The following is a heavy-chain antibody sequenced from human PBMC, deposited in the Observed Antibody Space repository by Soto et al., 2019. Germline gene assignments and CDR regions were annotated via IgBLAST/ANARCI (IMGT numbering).Heavy chain of an antibody. CDR3: ARHNYFFDH. CDR2: ISGSGGST. Sequence: TGGSLRLSCVASGFTFSTYAMSWVRQAPGKGLDWVSAISGSGGSTHYADSVKGRFTISRDNSKNTVYLQMKSLRADDTAVYYCARHNYFFDHWGQGTLVTVSS. D-gene: IGHD1-20*01. CDR1: GFTFSTYA. V-gene: IGHV3-23*01. J-gene: IGHJ4*02.